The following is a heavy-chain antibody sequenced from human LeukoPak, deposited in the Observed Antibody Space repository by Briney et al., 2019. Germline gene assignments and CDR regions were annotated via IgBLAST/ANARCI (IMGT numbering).Heavy chain of an antibody. D-gene: IGHD3-22*01. V-gene: IGHV4-34*01. CDR1: GGSFSGYY. CDR2: IYYSGST. CDR3: ARALRYYYDSSGSRDAFDI. Sequence: PSETLSLTCAVYGGSFSGYYWSWIRQPPGKGLEWIGSIYYSGSTYYNPSLKSRVTISVDTSKNQFSLKLSSVTAADTAVYYCARALRYYYDSSGSRDAFDIWGQGTMVTVSS. J-gene: IGHJ3*02.